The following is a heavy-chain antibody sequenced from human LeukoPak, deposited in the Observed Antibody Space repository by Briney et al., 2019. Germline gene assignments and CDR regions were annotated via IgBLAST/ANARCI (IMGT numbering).Heavy chain of an antibody. CDR2: ISRRSTHT. Sequence: GGCLRLSRESSVLSFSGYSINGVRPAPWRGREWVSYISRRSTHTYHADSVKGRFTIYTDNTKNSLNLQMKSLRVEDTGIYYCARARAVKARIGGMDVWGQGTTVIVSS. CDR1: VLSFSGYS. J-gene: IGHJ6*02. CDR3: ARARAVKARIGGMDV. V-gene: IGHV3-21*06. D-gene: IGHD5-24*01.